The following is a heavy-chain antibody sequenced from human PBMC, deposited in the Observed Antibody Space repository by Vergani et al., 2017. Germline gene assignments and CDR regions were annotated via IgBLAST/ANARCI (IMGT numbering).Heavy chain of an antibody. Sequence: EVQLVESGGGLVQPGGSLRLSCAASGFTFSSYEMNWVRQAPGKGLEWVSYISSSGSTIYYADSVKGRFTISRDNSKNTLYLQMNSLRAEDTAVYYCAKLGYCSSTSCYGDAFDIWGQGTMVTVSS. D-gene: IGHD2-2*01. V-gene: IGHV3-48*03. CDR2: ISSSGSTI. J-gene: IGHJ3*02. CDR3: AKLGYCSSTSCYGDAFDI. CDR1: GFTFSSYE.